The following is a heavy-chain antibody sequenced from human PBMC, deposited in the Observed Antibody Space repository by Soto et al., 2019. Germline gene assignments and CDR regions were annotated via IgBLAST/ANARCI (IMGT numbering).Heavy chain of an antibody. D-gene: IGHD3-22*01. CDR3: ARDNDSSGYYSFD. CDR2: IWDDGSNK. CDR1: GFTFSSYG. J-gene: IGHJ4*02. V-gene: IGHV3-33*01. Sequence: QVQLVESGGGVVQPGRSLRLSCAASGFTFSSYGMHWVRQAPGKGLEWVAVIWDDGSNKYYADSVKGRFTISRDNSKNTRYLQMNGLRAEDTAVYYCARDNDSSGYYSFDWGQGTLVTVSS.